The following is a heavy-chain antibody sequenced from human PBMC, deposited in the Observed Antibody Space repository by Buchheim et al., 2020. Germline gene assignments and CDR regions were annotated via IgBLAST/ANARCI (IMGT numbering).Heavy chain of an antibody. D-gene: IGHD3-22*01. J-gene: IGHJ4*02. CDR3: AREAYYYDSSGYRSLDFDY. CDR1: GGSISSGSYY. CDR2: IYTSGST. Sequence: QVQLQESGPGLVKPSQTLSLTCTVSGGSISSGSYYWSWIRQPAGKGLEWIGRIYTSGSTNYNPSLKSRVTISVDTYKNQFSLKLSSVTAADTAVYYCAREAYYYDSSGYRSLDFDYWGQGTL. V-gene: IGHV4-61*02.